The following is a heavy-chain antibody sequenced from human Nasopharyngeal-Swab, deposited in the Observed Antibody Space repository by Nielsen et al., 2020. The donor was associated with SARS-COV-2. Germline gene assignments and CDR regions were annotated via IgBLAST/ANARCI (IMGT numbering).Heavy chain of an antibody. Sequence: GESLKISCAASGFTFSSYAMSWVRQAPGKGLEWVSAISGSGGSTYYADSVKGRFTISRDNSKNTLYLQMNSLRAEDTAVYYCAKDPLDTAMVWGWGQGTLVTVSS. D-gene: IGHD5-18*01. CDR2: ISGSGGST. V-gene: IGHV3-23*01. J-gene: IGHJ4*02. CDR3: AKDPLDTAMVWG. CDR1: GFTFSSYA.